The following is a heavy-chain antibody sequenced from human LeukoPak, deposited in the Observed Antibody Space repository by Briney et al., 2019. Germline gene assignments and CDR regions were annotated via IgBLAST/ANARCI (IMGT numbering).Heavy chain of an antibody. CDR3: TRIVATIGFDY. Sequence: PGGSLRLSCTASELTFGDYAMSWFRQAPGKGLEWVGFIRSKAFGGTPEYAASVKGRFTISRDDSKSIAYLQMNSLKTEDTAVYYCTRIVATIGFDYWGQGTLVTVSS. D-gene: IGHD5-12*01. CDR1: ELTFGDYA. CDR2: IRSKAFGGTP. J-gene: IGHJ4*02. V-gene: IGHV3-49*03.